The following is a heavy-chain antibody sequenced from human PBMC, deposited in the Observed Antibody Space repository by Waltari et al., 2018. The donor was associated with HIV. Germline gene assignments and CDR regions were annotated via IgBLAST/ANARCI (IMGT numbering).Heavy chain of an antibody. CDR1: GGSIGSYY. J-gene: IGHJ4*02. Sequence: QVKLQESGPRLVKPLETLSLTCTVSGGSIGSYYWSWIRQPPGKGLEWIGYIYYSGSTHYHPSLKSRVTISVDTSKNQFSLYLTSVTAADTAVYYCARGGVVTTYDYWGQGTLVTVSS. CDR3: ARGGVVTTYDY. D-gene: IGHD2-21*02. V-gene: IGHV4-59*01. CDR2: IYYSGST.